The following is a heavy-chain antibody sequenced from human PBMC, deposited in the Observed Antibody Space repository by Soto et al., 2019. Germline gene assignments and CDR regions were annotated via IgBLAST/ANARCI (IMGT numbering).Heavy chain of an antibody. Sequence: PSETLSLTCTVSGGSTSSYSWSWIRQPPGKGLEWIGYMFYSGSTEYNPSLKSRVTISVDTSKNQFSLNLSSVTAADTAVYYCAVTPRYCSGGSCYPAHALDIWGQRRMVTVSS. CDR3: AVTPRYCSGGSCYPAHALDI. D-gene: IGHD2-15*01. CDR1: GGSTSSYS. CDR2: MFYSGST. J-gene: IGHJ3*02. V-gene: IGHV4-59*01.